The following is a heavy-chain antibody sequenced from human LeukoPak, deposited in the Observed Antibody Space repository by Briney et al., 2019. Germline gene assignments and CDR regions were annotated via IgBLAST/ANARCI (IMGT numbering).Heavy chain of an antibody. CDR3: ARNGRVRRVVKDLFEY. J-gene: IGHJ4*02. CDR2: VSPYNGNT. Sequence: ASVKVSCKASGYTFTSYYMHWVRQAPGQGLEWMGRVSPYNGNTYYSQRFQDRVTITKDTSTGTAYMDLRNLRTDDTAMYYCARNGRVRRVVKDLFEYWGQGTLVAVSS. V-gene: IGHV1-18*04. CDR1: GYTFTSYY. D-gene: IGHD3-10*01.